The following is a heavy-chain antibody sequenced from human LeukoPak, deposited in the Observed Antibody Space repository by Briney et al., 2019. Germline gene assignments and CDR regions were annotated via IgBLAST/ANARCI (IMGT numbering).Heavy chain of an antibody. Sequence: SSQTLSLTCTVSGGSISSGSYYWSWNRQPAGKGLEWIGRIYTSGSTNYNPSLKSRVTISVDTSKNQFSLKLSSVTAADTAVYYCALSGYDSKFDIWGQGTMVTVSS. CDR1: GGSISSGSYY. J-gene: IGHJ3*02. CDR2: IYTSGST. D-gene: IGHD5-12*01. CDR3: ALSGYDSKFDI. V-gene: IGHV4-61*02.